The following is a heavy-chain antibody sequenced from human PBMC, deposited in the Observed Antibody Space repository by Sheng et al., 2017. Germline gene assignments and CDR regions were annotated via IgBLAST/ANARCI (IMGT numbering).Heavy chain of an antibody. CDR3: VREIFCGSSSCYIFFDY. CDR2: IIPIHGVA. J-gene: IGHJ4*02. V-gene: IGHV1-69*08. Sequence: QVQLVQSGAEVKKPGSSVKVSCKASTDTFSRYTISWVRQAPGQGLEWMGRIIPIHGVANYAQKFQGRVTIIADKSTSTSYMELSSLRSEDTALYYCVREIFCGSSSCYIFFDYWGLGTLVTVSS. CDR1: TDTFSRYT. D-gene: IGHD2-2*02.